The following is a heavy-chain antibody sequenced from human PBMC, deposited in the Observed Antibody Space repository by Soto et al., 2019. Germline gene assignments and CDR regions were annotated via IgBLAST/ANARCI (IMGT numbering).Heavy chain of an antibody. J-gene: IGHJ4*02. Sequence: QVQLQQWGAGLLKPSETLSLTCAVYGGSFSGYYWSWIRQPPGKGLEWIGEINHSGSTNYNPSLKSRVTISVDTSKNQFSLKLSSVTAADTAVYYCARAGYGDYRGLDYWGQGTLVTVSS. D-gene: IGHD4-17*01. V-gene: IGHV4-34*01. CDR1: GGSFSGYY. CDR2: INHSGST. CDR3: ARAGYGDYRGLDY.